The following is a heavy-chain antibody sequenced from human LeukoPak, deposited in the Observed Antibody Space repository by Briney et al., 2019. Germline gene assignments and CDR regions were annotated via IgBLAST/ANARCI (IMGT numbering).Heavy chain of an antibody. V-gene: IGHV4-61*08. CDR2: IYYSGST. CDR1: GGSISSGDYY. D-gene: IGHD3-22*01. J-gene: IGHJ4*02. Sequence: SETLSLTCTVSGGSISSGDYYWSWIRQPPGKGLEWIGYIYYSGSTNYNPSLKSQVAISVDTSKNQFSLKLSSVTAADTAVYYCARWDYYDSSGYDYWGQGTLVTVSS. CDR3: ARWDYYDSSGYDY.